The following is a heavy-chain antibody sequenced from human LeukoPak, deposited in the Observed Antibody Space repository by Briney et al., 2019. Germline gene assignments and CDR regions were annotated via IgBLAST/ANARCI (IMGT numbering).Heavy chain of an antibody. D-gene: IGHD1-26*01. Sequence: GGSLRLSCAVSGFTFSTAWMTWVRQAPGKGLEWLGRIKSETDGGTTHYAAPAKGRFTISRDDSIRTVYLQMNSLKTEDTAVYYCARRRECISGSCYFFDSWGPGTLVTVSS. CDR3: ARRRECISGSCYFFDS. CDR2: IKSETDGGTT. V-gene: IGHV3-15*01. J-gene: IGHJ4*02. CDR1: GFTFSTAW.